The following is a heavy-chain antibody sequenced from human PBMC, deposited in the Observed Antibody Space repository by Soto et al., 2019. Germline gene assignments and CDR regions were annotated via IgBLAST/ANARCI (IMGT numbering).Heavy chain of an antibody. CDR1: GYTFTSYG. CDR2: ISAYNGNT. Sequence: QVQLVQSGAEVKKPGASVKVSCKASGYTFTSYGISWVRQAPRQGLECMGWISAYNGNTNYAQKLQGRVTMTTDTSRSTAYMELGSLGSDDTAVYYCERKRQWLVRGSVYYGMDVWGQGTTVTVSS. V-gene: IGHV1-18*01. D-gene: IGHD6-19*01. J-gene: IGHJ6*02. CDR3: ERKRQWLVRGSVYYGMDV.